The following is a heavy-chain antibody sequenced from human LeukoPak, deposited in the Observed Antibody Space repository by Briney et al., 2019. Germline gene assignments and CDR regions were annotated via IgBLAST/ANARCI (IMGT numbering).Heavy chain of an antibody. CDR2: IYYSGST. CDR1: GGSISSGGYY. CDR3: AGANLDGGDAFDI. Sequence: SETLSLTCTVSGGSISSGGYYWSWIRQHPGKGLEWIGYIYYSGSTYYNPSLKSRVTISVDTSKNQFSLKLSSVTAADTAVYYCAGANLDGGDAFDIWGQGTMVTVSS. V-gene: IGHV4-31*03. J-gene: IGHJ3*02. D-gene: IGHD3-16*01.